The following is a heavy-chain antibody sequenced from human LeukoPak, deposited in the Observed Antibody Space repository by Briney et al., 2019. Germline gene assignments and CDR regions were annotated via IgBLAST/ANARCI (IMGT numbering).Heavy chain of an antibody. J-gene: IGHJ4*02. CDR1: GGSFSGYY. V-gene: IGHV4-34*01. Sequence: SETLSLTCAVYGGSFSGYYWSWVRQPPGKGLEWNGEINHSGSTNYNPSLKSRVTISVDTSKNQFSLKLSSVTAADTAVYYCARAPYDSSGYYWGQGTLVTVSS. CDR3: ARAPYDSSGYY. CDR2: INHSGST. D-gene: IGHD3-22*01.